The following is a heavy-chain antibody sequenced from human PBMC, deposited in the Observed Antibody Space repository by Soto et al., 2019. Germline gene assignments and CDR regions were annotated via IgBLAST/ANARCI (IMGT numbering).Heavy chain of an antibody. D-gene: IGHD3-3*01. CDR3: ARGATIIPGGSYQSYFQH. Sequence: ASVKVSCKASGYTFTGYYMHWVRQAPGQGLEWMGWINPNSGGTNYAQKFQGWVTMTRDTSISTAYMELSRLRSDDTAVYYCARGATIIPGGSYQSYFQHWGQGTLVTVSS. CDR1: GYTFTGYY. V-gene: IGHV1-2*04. J-gene: IGHJ1*01. CDR2: INPNSGGT.